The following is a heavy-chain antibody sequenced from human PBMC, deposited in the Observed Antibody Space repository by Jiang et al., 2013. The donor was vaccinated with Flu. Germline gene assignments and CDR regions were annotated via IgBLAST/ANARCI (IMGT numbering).Heavy chain of an antibody. D-gene: IGHD1-26*01. J-gene: IGHJ4*02. Sequence: GPGLVKPSETLSLTCTVSGGSISSSSYYWGWIRQPPGKGLEWIGSIYYSGSTYYNPSLKSRVTISVDTSKNQFSLKLSSVTAADTAVYYCASPVGATTEVYYWGQGTLVTVSS. CDR2: IYYSGST. CDR3: ASPVGATTEVYY. V-gene: IGHV4-39*01. CDR1: GGSISSSSYY.